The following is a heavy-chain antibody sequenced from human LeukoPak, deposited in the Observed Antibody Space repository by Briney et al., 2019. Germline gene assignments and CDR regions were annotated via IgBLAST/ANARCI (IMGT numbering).Heavy chain of an antibody. V-gene: IGHV3-48*01. CDR3: ARDLLVYLFDY. Sequence: QSGGSLRLSCAASGFTFSSYWMSWVRQAPGKGLEWVSYISSSSSTIYYADSVKGRFTISRDNAKNSLYLQMNSLRAEDTAVYYCARDLLVYLFDYWGQGTLVTVSS. CDR2: ISSSSSTI. J-gene: IGHJ4*02. CDR1: GFTFSSYW. D-gene: IGHD6-6*01.